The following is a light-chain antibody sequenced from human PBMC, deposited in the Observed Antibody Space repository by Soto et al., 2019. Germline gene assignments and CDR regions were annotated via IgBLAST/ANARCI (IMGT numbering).Light chain of an antibody. CDR2: DAS. V-gene: IGKV3-11*01. J-gene: IGKJ4*01. Sequence: EIVLTQSPATLSLSPGERATLSCRASQSVSSYLAWYQQKPGQAPRLLIYDASNRATGIPARFSGSGSGTEFTLASSSLEPEDFAVYYCQQRSNWPLTFGGGTKVEIK. CDR1: QSVSSY. CDR3: QQRSNWPLT.